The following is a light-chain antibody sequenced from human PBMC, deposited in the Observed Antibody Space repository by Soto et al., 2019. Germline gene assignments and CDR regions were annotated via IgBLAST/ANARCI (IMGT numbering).Light chain of an antibody. CDR2: GAS. V-gene: IGKV3-20*01. Sequence: EIVLTQSPGILSLSPGERASLSCRASQSVSRNYIAWYRLKPGQAPRLVIHGASDRAPGIPDRFGGSGSGTDFTLTISRLEPEDFAVYYCQQYGRTPLTFGGGTKVDIK. J-gene: IGKJ4*01. CDR3: QQYGRTPLT. CDR1: QSVSRNY.